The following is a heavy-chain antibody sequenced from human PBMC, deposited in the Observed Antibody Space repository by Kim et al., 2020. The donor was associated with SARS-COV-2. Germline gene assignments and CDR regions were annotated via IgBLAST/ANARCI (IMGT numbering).Heavy chain of an antibody. CDR1: GFTFTCSA. D-gene: IGHD1-1*01. CDR3: AHGTSATFALDY. V-gene: IGHV3-73*01. CDR2: IRSKANRSTT. Sequence: GGSLRLSCAASGFTFTCSAIHWVRQPSGKGLAWVGRIRSKANRSTTAYSASGRGRISSANAEYTKTADMQMLSVEATDTSVYSCAHGTSATFALDY. J-gene: IGHJ4*01.